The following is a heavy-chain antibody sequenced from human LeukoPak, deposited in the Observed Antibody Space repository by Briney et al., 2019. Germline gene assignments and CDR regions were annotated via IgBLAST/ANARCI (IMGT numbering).Heavy chain of an antibody. CDR1: DGSISSGDYY. J-gene: IGHJ3*01. CDR2: ISYNGNA. CDR3: APRGV. V-gene: IGHV4-30-4*01. Sequence: SQTLSLTCSVSDGSISSGDYYWSWIRQPPGNGLEWIGSISYNGNAYSNPSLKSRVTISIDTSKNHFSLRLSFVTAADTTVYYCAPRGVW.